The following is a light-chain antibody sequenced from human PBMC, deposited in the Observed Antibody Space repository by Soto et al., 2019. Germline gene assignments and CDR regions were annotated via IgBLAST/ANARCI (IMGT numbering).Light chain of an antibody. CDR3: QQYYNTPYT. CDR1: QNVLYRSSNKSY. Sequence: DIVMTQSPDFLAVSLGERATITCKSSQNVLYRSSNKSYLAWYQQRLGQPPRLLLYWASTRELGVPDQFIGSASETDFPLTISSLQAGYEAIYHCQQYYNTPYTFGQATTLEIK. V-gene: IGKV4-1*01. CDR2: WAS. J-gene: IGKJ2*01.